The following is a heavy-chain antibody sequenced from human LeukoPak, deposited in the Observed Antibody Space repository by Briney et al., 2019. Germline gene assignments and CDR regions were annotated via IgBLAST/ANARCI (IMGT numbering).Heavy chain of an antibody. D-gene: IGHD6-19*01. CDR1: GFTVSSNY. V-gene: IGHV3-21*06. Sequence: PGGSLRLSCAASGFTVSSNYMSWARQAPGKGLEWVSSVSGTSEYIYYADSVRGRFTISRDNAKNTVYLQMNSLRAEDTAVYYCARWYSSGWYSDYWGQGTLVTVSS. CDR3: ARWYSSGWYSDY. J-gene: IGHJ4*02. CDR2: VSGTSEYI.